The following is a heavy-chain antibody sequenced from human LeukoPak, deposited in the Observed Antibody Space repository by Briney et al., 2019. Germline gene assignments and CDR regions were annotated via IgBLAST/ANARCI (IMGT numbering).Heavy chain of an antibody. Sequence: PGGSLRLSCAASGFTFSDYYMSWIRQAPGKGLEWVSYISSSGSTIYYADSVKGRFTISRDNAKNSLYLQMNSLRAEDTAVYYCASRGYSYEAYFDYWGQGILVTVSS. CDR1: GFTFSDYY. J-gene: IGHJ4*02. V-gene: IGHV3-11*04. CDR3: ASRGYSYEAYFDY. D-gene: IGHD5-18*01. CDR2: ISSSGSTI.